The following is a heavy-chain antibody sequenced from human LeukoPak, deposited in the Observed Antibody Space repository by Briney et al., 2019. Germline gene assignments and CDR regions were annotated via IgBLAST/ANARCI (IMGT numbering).Heavy chain of an antibody. CDR3: AREGKVGTTNPWFDS. V-gene: IGHV1-18*01. CDR2: ISAYNGNT. J-gene: IGHJ5*01. CDR1: GYTFTTYG. D-gene: IGHD1-26*01. Sequence: ASVKVSCKASGYTFTTYGISWVRQAPGQGLEWMGSISAYNGNTNYAQNFQGRLTMTTDTSTSTAYMELRSLRSDDTAVYYCAREGKVGTTNPWFDSWGQGTLVTVSS.